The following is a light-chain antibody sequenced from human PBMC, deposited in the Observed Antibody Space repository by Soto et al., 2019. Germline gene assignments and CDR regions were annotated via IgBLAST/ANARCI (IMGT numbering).Light chain of an antibody. CDR2: AAS. CDR1: QNIRSNQ. Sequence: EIVLTQSPGTLSLSPGERATLSCRASQNIRSNQLAWYQHKPGQAPRLLINAASSRATGIPDRFSGSVSGTDFTLTISRLEPEDCAVYYCQQYGDSTYTFGQGTELEIK. J-gene: IGKJ2*01. CDR3: QQYGDSTYT. V-gene: IGKV3-20*01.